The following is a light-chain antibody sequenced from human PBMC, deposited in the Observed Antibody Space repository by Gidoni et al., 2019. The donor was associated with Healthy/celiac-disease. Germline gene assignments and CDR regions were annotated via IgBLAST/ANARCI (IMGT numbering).Light chain of an antibody. CDR2: AAS. Sequence: DIQMTQSPYSLSASVGDRVTITCRASQGISNYLAWYQQKPGKVPKLLIYAASTLQSGVPSRFSGSGSGTDFTLTISSLQPEDVATYYCQKYNSAPRTFXQXTKVEIK. CDR3: QKYNSAPRT. V-gene: IGKV1-27*01. J-gene: IGKJ1*01. CDR1: QGISNY.